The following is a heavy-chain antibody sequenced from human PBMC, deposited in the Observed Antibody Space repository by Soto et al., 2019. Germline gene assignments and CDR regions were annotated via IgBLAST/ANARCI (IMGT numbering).Heavy chain of an antibody. V-gene: IGHV4-39*01. CDR2: IYYSGNT. CDR1: SASISSTDYT. J-gene: IGHJ6*02. D-gene: IGHD2-15*01. Sequence: PSETLSLTCTVSSASISSTDYTWGWIRQPPGKGLEWIGSIYYSGNTYYNPSLNSRVTVSVDTSKNQFSLKVTSVTAADTAVYYCARLYGYCIGRSCHDQYAMDVWGQGTTVTVSS. CDR3: ARLYGYCIGRSCHDQYAMDV.